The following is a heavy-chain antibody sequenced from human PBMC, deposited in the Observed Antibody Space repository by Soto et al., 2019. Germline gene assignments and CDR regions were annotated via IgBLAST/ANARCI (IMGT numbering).Heavy chain of an antibody. Sequence: QVQLQESGPGLVKPSETLSLTCTVSGGSISSYYWSWIRQPPGKGLEWIGYIYYSGSTNYNPSLKSRVTISVDTSKNQFSLKLSSVTAADTAVYYCARDCGGSCYSTRAFDIWGQGTMVTVSS. V-gene: IGHV4-59*01. CDR3: ARDCGGSCYSTRAFDI. D-gene: IGHD2-15*01. CDR2: IYYSGST. J-gene: IGHJ3*02. CDR1: GGSISSYY.